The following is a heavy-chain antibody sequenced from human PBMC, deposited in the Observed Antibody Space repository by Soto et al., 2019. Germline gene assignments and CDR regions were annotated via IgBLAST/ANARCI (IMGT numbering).Heavy chain of an antibody. CDR1: GFSLSSYW. CDR3: ARAKDTARNGMDV. V-gene: IGHV3-74*01. J-gene: IGHJ6*02. D-gene: IGHD5-18*01. Sequence: GGSLRLSCAASGFSLSSYWMHWVRQAPGKGLVWVSRINSDGSSSYYTDSVKGRFTISRDNAKNTLYLQMNSLRAEDTAVYYCARAKDTARNGMDVWGQGTTVTVSS. CDR2: INSDGSSS.